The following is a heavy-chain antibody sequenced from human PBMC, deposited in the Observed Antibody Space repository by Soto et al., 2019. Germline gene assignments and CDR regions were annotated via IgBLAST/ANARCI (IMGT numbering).Heavy chain of an antibody. Sequence: PGGSLRPSCEASGFVFTNFWMHWVRHVPGKGLVWVARIDTSGHSTNYAESVKGRFTISRDNAKNTVSLQMNSLRVEDTGVYYCAKDSWYFDLWSQGSQVTVSS. CDR2: IDTSGHST. D-gene: IGHD6-13*01. V-gene: IGHV3-74*01. J-gene: IGHJ4*02. CDR1: GFVFTNFW. CDR3: AKDSWYFDL.